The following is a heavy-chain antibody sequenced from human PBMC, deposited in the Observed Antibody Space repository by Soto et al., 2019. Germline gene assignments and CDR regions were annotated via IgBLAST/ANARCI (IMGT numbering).Heavy chain of an antibody. Sequence: GGSLRLSCAASGFTFSSYGMHWVRQAPGKGLEWVAVIWYDGSNKYYADSVKGRFTISRDNSKNTLYLQMNSLRAEDTAVYYCARANCTNGVCWPNPIDYWGQGTLVTVSS. V-gene: IGHV3-33*01. CDR3: ARANCTNGVCWPNPIDY. CDR1: GFTFSSYG. J-gene: IGHJ4*02. D-gene: IGHD2-8*01. CDR2: IWYDGSNK.